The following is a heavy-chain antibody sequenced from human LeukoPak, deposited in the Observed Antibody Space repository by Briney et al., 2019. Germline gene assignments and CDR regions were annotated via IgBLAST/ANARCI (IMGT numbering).Heavy chain of an antibody. V-gene: IGHV1-69*05. Sequence: SVKVSCKASGGTFSSYAISWVRQAPGQGLKWMGGIIPIFGTANYAQKFQGRVTITTDESTSTAYMELSSMRSEDTAVYYCAREGDYGDYGSFDYWGQGTLVTVSS. CDR3: AREGDYGDYGSFDY. D-gene: IGHD4-17*01. CDR2: IIPIFGTA. CDR1: GGTFSSYA. J-gene: IGHJ4*02.